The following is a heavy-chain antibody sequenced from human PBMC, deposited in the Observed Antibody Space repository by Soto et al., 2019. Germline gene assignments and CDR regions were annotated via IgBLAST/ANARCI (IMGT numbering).Heavy chain of an antibody. CDR3: ARCLGDYYYGMDV. D-gene: IGHD3-16*01. CDR2: IWYDGSNK. V-gene: IGHV3-33*01. J-gene: IGHJ6*02. CDR1: GFTFSSYG. Sequence: VQLVESGGGVVQPGRSLRLSCAASGFTFSSYGMHWVRQAPGKGLEWVAVIWYDGSNKYYADSVKGRFTISRDNSKNTLYLQMNSLRAEDTAVYYCARCLGDYYYGMDVWGQGTTVTVSS.